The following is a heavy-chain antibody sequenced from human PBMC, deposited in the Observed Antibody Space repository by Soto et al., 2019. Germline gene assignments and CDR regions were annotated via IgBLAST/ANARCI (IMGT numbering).Heavy chain of an antibody. Sequence: GGSLRLSCAASGFTFNNYAMSWVRQAPGRGLEWVANIKQDGSEKYYVDSVKGRLTISRDNAKNSVYLQMNSLRAEDTAVYYCARGASGGFFGVVTYVPSDYWGQGALVTVSS. CDR3: ARGASGGFFGVVTYVPSDY. D-gene: IGHD3-3*01. J-gene: IGHJ4*02. CDR2: IKQDGSEK. V-gene: IGHV3-7*01. CDR1: GFTFNNYA.